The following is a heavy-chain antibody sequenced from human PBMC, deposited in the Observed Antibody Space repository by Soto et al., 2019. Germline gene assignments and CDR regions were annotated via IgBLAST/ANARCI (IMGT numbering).Heavy chain of an antibody. J-gene: IGHJ4*02. D-gene: IGHD3-3*01. CDR3: ARGRNYDFWGDTYTGYYFDY. Sequence: SETLSLTCAVYGGSLSGDYWSWIRQPPGKGLEWIGEINHSGSTNYNPSVKSRITISVDTSKNHFSLNLSSVTAADTAVYYCARGRNYDFWGDTYTGYYFDYWGQGTLVTVSS. V-gene: IGHV4-34*01. CDR2: INHSGST. CDR1: GGSLSGDY.